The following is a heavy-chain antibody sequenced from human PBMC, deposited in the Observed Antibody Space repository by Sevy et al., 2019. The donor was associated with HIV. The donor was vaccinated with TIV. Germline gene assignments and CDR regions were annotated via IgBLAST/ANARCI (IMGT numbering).Heavy chain of an antibody. V-gene: IGHV3-30*02. D-gene: IGHD2-8*01. CDR3: ARGRKTTEEWLEELDYYYGLDV. CDR2: VRNDGSNK. CDR1: GFSLTTSD. Sequence: GGSLRLSCAASGFSLTTSDMHWVRQAPGKGLEWVAYVRNDGSNKHYAYSVRDRFTISRDSPKNTLYLQMNSLRDEDTAIYYCARGRKTTEEWLEELDYYYGLDVWGQGTTVTVSS. J-gene: IGHJ6*02.